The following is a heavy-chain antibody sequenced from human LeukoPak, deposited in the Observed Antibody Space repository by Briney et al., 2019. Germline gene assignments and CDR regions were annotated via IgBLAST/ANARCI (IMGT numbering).Heavy chain of an antibody. CDR3: SRWSPGVRYYYMDV. CDR1: GGSFSGYY. J-gene: IGHJ6*03. V-gene: IGHV4-34*01. CDR2: INHSGST. Sequence: SETLSLTCAVYGGSFSGYYWSWIRQPPGKGLEWIGEINHSGSTNYTPSLKGRVTISVDTSKNQFSLKVNSMTAADTAVYYWSRWSPGVRYYYMDVWGKGTTVTVSS. D-gene: IGHD7-27*01.